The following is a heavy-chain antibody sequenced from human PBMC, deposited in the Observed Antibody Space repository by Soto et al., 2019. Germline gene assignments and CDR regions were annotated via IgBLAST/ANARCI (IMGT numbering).Heavy chain of an antibody. CDR1: GGTFSSYT. CDR2: IIPILGIA. Sequence: ASVKVSCKASGGTFSSYTISWVRQAPGQGLEWMGRIIPILGIANYAQKFQGRVTITADKSTSTAYMELSSLRSEDTAVYYCARGGGNSEYYYYYGMDVWGQGTTVTVSS. V-gene: IGHV1-69*02. CDR3: ARGGGNSEYYYYYGMDV. J-gene: IGHJ6*02. D-gene: IGHD2-21*02.